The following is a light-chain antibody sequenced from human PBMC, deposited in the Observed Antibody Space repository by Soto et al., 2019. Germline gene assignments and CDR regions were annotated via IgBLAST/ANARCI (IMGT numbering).Light chain of an antibody. J-gene: IGKJ1*01. Sequence: EIVLTQSPATLSLSPGERATLSCRASQSVSSYLAWYQQKPGQAPRLLIYDASNRATDIPIRFSGSGSGTDFTLTITRLEPEDFAVYYCQQYGSSPPTFGQGTKVEIK. CDR2: DAS. CDR3: QQYGSSPPT. V-gene: IGKV3-20*01. CDR1: QSVSSY.